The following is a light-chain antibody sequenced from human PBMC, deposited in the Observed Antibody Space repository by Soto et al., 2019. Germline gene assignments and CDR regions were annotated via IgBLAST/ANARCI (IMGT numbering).Light chain of an antibody. Sequence: QSVLTQPPSVSGAPGQRVTISCTGSSSNIGAGYDVHWYQQLPGTAPNLLIYGNSNRPSGVPDRFSGSKSGTSASLAITGLQAEDEADYYCQYYDSSLSGPGVFGGGTKLTVL. V-gene: IGLV1-40*01. CDR2: GNS. CDR3: QYYDSSLSGPGV. J-gene: IGLJ3*02. CDR1: SSNIGAGYD.